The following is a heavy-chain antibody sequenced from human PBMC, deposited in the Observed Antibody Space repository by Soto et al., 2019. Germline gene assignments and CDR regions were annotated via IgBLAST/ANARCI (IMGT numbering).Heavy chain of an antibody. D-gene: IGHD5-12*01. CDR3: ARSDGYNGHWYFDL. CDR2: IQSSGSP. Sequence: QVQLQESGPGLVKPSETLSLTCTVSGGSISHYHWTWIRQPPGKGLDWIGYIQSSGSPYYNTSLGSRVTISVDTSKTQFSLKLTSVTAADTAVYYCARSDGYNGHWYFDLWGRGTLVTVSS. CDR1: GGSISHYH. J-gene: IGHJ2*01. V-gene: IGHV4-4*09.